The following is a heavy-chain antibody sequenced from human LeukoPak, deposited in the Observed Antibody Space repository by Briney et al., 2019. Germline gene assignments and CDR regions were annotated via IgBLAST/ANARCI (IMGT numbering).Heavy chain of an antibody. V-gene: IGHV4-34*01. D-gene: IGHD4-17*01. CDR1: GGSFSGYY. Sequence: SETLSLTCAVYGGSFSGYYWSWIRQPPGKGLEWIGEINHSGSTNYNPSLKSRVTISVDTSKNQFSLKLSSVTAADTAVYYCARGSPGLPPMWNTVNTRKRYYYYYGMDVWGQGTTVTVSS. CDR3: ARGSPGLPPMWNTVNTRKRYYYYYGMDV. CDR2: INHSGST. J-gene: IGHJ6*02.